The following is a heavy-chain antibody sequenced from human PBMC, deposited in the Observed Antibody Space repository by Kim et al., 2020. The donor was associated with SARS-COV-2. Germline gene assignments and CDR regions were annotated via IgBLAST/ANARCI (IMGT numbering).Heavy chain of an antibody. CDR2: ISYDGSNK. V-gene: IGHV3-30-3*01. CDR1: GFTFSSYA. Sequence: GGSLRLSCAASGFTFSSYAMHWVRQAPGKGLEWVAVISYDGSNKYYADSVKGRFTISRDNSKNTLYLQMNSLRAEDTAVYYCARAGSGSYSSSFDYCGQG. D-gene: IGHD3-10*01. J-gene: IGHJ4*02. CDR3: ARAGSGSYSSSFDY.